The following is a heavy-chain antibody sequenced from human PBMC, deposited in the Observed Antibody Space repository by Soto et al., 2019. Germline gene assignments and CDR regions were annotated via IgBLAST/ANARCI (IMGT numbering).Heavy chain of an antibody. V-gene: IGHV1-69*13. D-gene: IGHD1-26*01. CDR2: IIPIFGTA. CDR3: ATWAELVGATYAFDI. Sequence: ASVKVSCKASGGTFSSYAISWVRQAPGQGLEWMGGIIPIFGTANYAQKFQGRVTITADESTSTAYMELSSLRSEDTAVYYCATWAELVGATYAFDIWGQGTMVTVSS. J-gene: IGHJ3*02. CDR1: GGTFSSYA.